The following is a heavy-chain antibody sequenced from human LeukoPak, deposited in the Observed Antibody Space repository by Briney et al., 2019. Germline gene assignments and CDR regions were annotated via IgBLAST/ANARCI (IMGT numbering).Heavy chain of an antibody. CDR2: ISGSGNNT. CDR3: AKGSYYDRSGSFYFDY. J-gene: IGHJ4*02. Sequence: ETLSLTCTVSGGSISSYYWSWIRQPPGKGLEWVSGISGSGNNTYYADSVKGRFTISRDNSMNTLYVQVNSLGTEDTAAYYCAKGSYYDRSGSFYFDYWGQGTLVTVSS. D-gene: IGHD3-22*01. V-gene: IGHV3-23*01. CDR1: GGSISSYY.